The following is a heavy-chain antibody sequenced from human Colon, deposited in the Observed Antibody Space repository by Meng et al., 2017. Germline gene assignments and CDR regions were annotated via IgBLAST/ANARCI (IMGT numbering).Heavy chain of an antibody. Sequence: VAQGQSGAEVKKPGASVTVSCKASGYTFTDYYMHWVRQAPGQGLEWMGRINLNSGATNYAQKFQGRVTMTTDTSISTAYMDLSRLRSDDTAVYYCARVKDTTVVVFSEKFDYWGQGTLVTVSS. CDR3: ARVKDTTVVVFSEKFDY. D-gene: IGHD5-18*01. CDR1: GYTFTDYY. J-gene: IGHJ4*02. CDR2: INLNSGAT. V-gene: IGHV1-2*06.